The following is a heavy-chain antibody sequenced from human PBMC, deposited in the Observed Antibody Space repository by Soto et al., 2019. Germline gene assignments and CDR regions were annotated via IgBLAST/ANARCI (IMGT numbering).Heavy chain of an antibody. CDR2: IKSKTDGGTT. V-gene: IGHV3-15*07. CDR1: GFTFSNAW. CDR3: VYRRYSSSWYDYYNYYGMDV. D-gene: IGHD6-13*01. J-gene: IGHJ6*02. Sequence: GGSLRLSCAASGFTFSNAWMNWVRQAPGKGLEWVGRIKSKTDGGTTDYAAPVKGRFTISRDDSKNTLYLQMNSLKTEDTAVYYCVYRRYSSSWYDYYNYYGMDVGGQGTTVTVS.